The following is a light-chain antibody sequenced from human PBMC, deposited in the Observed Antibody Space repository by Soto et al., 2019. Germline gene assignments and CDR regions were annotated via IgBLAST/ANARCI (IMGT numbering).Light chain of an antibody. Sequence: DIQMTQSPSSLSASVGDRVTITCRASQSISSYLNWYQQKPGKAPKLLIYAASSLQSGVPSRFKSSGSGTDFSLPISSLQPEDVATYYCQQSYSTPPLTFGGGTKVELK. CDR1: QSISSY. V-gene: IGKV1-39*01. CDR2: AAS. J-gene: IGKJ4*01. CDR3: QQSYSTPPLT.